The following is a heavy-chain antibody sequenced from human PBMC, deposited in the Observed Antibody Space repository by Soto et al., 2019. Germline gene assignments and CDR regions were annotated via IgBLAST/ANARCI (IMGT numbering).Heavy chain of an antibody. J-gene: IGHJ6*02. V-gene: IGHV5-51*01. CDR3: ARTAAAGKYYYGMDV. CDR2: IYPGDSDT. D-gene: IGHD6-13*01. Sequence: GESLKISCKGSGYSFTSYWIGWVRQMHGKGLECMGIIYPGDSDTRYSPSFQGQVTISADKSISTAYLQWSSLKASDTAMYYCARTAAAGKYYYGMDVWGQGTTVTVS. CDR1: GYSFTSYW.